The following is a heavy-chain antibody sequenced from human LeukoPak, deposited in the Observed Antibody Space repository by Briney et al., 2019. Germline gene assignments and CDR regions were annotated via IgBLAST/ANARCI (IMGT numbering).Heavy chain of an antibody. CDR1: GFSLSSYA. CDR2: ICGSGGST. CDR3: AKDRHYYDSSGYYYDY. V-gene: IGHV3-23*01. D-gene: IGHD3-22*01. J-gene: IGHJ4*02. Sequence: GGSLRLSCAASGFSLSSYAMSWVRQAPGKGLEWVSAICGSGGSTYYADSVKGRFTISRDNSKNPLYLKMNSLSAEDTAVYYCAKDRHYYDSSGYYYDYWGQGTLVTVSS.